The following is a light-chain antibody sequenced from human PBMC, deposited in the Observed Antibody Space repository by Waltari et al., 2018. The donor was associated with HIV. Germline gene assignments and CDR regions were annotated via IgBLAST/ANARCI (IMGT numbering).Light chain of an antibody. V-gene: IGKV1-5*03. CDR3: QQYNGQSYT. J-gene: IGKJ2*01. Sequence: DIQVTQSPSTLSASVGKRVTMTCRTSQDIENWLAWYQHKPGLAPKLLIYQASTLQRCVPSRFVGKGSGTQFTLVISAVQPDDFAIYYCQQYNGQSYTFGQGTRL. CDR2: QAS. CDR1: QDIENW.